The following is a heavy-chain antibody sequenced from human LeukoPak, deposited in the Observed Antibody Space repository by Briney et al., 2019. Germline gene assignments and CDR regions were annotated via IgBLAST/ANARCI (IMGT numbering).Heavy chain of an antibody. J-gene: IGHJ6*03. Sequence: GGSLRLSCAASGFTVSSNYMSWVRQAPGKGLEWVSVIYSGGSTYYADSLKSRFTISRSNNTNTPYLLIKNLRTAATTACYYWRGLDGYIYENYYRDVWGKGTTVTVSS. CDR2: IYSGGST. CDR3: WRGLDGYIYENYYRDV. D-gene: IGHD5-18*01. V-gene: IGHV3-53*01. CDR1: GFTVSSNY.